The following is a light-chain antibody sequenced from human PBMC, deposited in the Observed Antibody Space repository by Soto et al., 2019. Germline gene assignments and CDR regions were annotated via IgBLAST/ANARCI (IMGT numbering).Light chain of an antibody. Sequence: EIVLTQSPGTLSLSPGERATLSCRASQSVSSSYLAWYQQKPGQPPRLLIYGASSRATGIPDRFSGSGSGTDFTLTSSRLEPEDFAVYYCQQYGSSPSPQTFGQGTKVEIK. V-gene: IGKV3-20*01. CDR2: GAS. CDR3: QQYGSSPSPQT. CDR1: QSVSSSY. J-gene: IGKJ1*01.